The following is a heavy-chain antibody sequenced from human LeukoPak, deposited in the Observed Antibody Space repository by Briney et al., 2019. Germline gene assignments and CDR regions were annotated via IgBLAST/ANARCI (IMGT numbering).Heavy chain of an antibody. CDR3: AGSSGYYYVYAFDI. Sequence: GGSLRLSCAASGFTFSDYYMSWIRQAPGKGLEWVSYISSSGSTIYYADSVKGRFTISRDNAKNSLYLQMNSLRAEDTAVYYCAGSSGYYYVYAFDIWGQGTMVTVSS. CDR2: ISSSGSTI. D-gene: IGHD3-22*01. V-gene: IGHV3-11*01. J-gene: IGHJ3*02. CDR1: GFTFSDYY.